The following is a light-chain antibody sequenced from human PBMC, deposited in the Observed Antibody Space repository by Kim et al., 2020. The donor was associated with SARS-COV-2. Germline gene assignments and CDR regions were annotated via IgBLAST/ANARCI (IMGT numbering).Light chain of an antibody. CDR2: GAS. J-gene: IGKJ5*01. CDR1: QSVSSN. CDR3: QQYNNWPST. V-gene: IGKV3-15*01. Sequence: VSPGERATLSCRASQSVSSNLAWYQQKPGQAPRLLIYGASTRATGIPARFSGSGSGTEFTLTISSLQSEDFAVYYCQQYNNWPSTFGQGTRLEIK.